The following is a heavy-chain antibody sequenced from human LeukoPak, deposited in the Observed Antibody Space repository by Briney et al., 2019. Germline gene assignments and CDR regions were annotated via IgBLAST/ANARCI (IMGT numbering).Heavy chain of an antibody. CDR2: INPSGGST. Sequence: GASVKVSCKASGYTFTSYYIHWVRQAPGQGLEWMGLINPSGGSTNYAQKFQGRVTMIRDASTSTVYMELSSLRSEDTAVYYCARGEGIVATVGGYYYYYMDVWGKGTTVTISS. D-gene: IGHD5-12*01. J-gene: IGHJ6*03. V-gene: IGHV1-46*01. CDR1: GYTFTSYY. CDR3: ARGEGIVATVGGYYYYYMDV.